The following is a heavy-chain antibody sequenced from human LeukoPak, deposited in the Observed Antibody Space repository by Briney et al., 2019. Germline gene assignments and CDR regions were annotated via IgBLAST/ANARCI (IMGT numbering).Heavy chain of an antibody. CDR3: ARGAATMD. J-gene: IGHJ4*02. D-gene: IGHD3-10*01. V-gene: IGHV4-61*02. Sequence: SETLSLTCTVSGGSISSGSYYWSWIRQPAGKGLEWIGRICTSGSTNYNPSLKSRVTISVDTSKNQFSLKLSSVTAADTAVYYCARGAATMDWGQGTLVTVSS. CDR1: GGSISSGSYY. CDR2: ICTSGST.